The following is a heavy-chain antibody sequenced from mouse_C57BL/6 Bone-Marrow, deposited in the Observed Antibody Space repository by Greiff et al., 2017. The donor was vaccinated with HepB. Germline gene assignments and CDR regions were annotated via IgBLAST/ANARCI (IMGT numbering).Heavy chain of an antibody. V-gene: IGHV5-4*01. D-gene: IGHD2-5*01. J-gene: IGHJ3*01. CDR3: AREYSNYGFAY. CDR1: GFTFSSYA. Sequence: EVMLVESGGGLVKPGGSLKLSCAASGFTFSSYAMSWVRQTPEKRLEWVATISDGGSYTYYPDNVKGRFTISRDNAKNNLYLQMSHLKSEDTAMYYCAREYSNYGFAYWGQGTLVTVSA. CDR2: ISDGGSYT.